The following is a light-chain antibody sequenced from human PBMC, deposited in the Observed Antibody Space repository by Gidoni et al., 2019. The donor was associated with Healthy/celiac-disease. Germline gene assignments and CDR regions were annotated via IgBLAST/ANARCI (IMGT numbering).Light chain of an antibody. CDR1: QSVSSSY. CDR3: QQYGSSPALT. J-gene: IGKJ4*01. V-gene: IGKV3-20*01. CDR2: GAS. Sequence: EIVLTQSPGTLSLSPWERATLPCRASQSVSSSYLAWYQQKPGQAPRLRIYGASSRATGIPDRFSGSGSGTDFTLTISRLEPEDFAVYYCQQYGSSPALTFGGGTKVEIK.